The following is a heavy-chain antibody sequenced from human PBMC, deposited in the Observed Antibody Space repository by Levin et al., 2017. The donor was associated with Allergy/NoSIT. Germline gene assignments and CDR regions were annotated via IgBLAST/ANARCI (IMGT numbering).Heavy chain of an antibody. CDR3: ARGSDTSTWY. J-gene: IGHJ4*02. CDR1: GDSVSSNSAA. CDR2: TYYRSKWYT. Sequence: SQTLSLTCAISGDSVSSNSAAWNWIRQSPSRGLEWPGRTYYRSKWYTDYAVSVTGRITINPDTSKNQFSLHLNSVTPEDTAVYYCARGSDTSTWYWGQGTLVTVSS. V-gene: IGHV6-1*01. D-gene: IGHD6-13*01.